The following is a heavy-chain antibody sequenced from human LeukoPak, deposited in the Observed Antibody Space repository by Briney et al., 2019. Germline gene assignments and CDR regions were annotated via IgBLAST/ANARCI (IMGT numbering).Heavy chain of an antibody. V-gene: IGHV4-4*07. J-gene: IGHJ4*02. Sequence: PSETLSLTCTVSGGSIISYYWSWIRQPAGKGLEWIGRIYTSGSTNYNPSLKSRVTMSVDTSKNQFSLKLSSVTAADTAVYYCARVGMVRGVYFDYWGQGTLVTVSS. CDR1: GGSIISYY. CDR2: IYTSGST. D-gene: IGHD3-10*01. CDR3: ARVGMVRGVYFDY.